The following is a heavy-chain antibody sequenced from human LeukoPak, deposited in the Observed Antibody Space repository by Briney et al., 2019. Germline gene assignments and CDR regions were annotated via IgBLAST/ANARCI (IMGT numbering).Heavy chain of an antibody. J-gene: IGHJ4*02. D-gene: IGHD6-19*01. V-gene: IGHV3-23*01. CDR3: GKTTTGYSSGRNPAWPVDY. Sequence: GGSLRLSCTASGFTFSSYAMYWVRQAPGKGLEWVSGIFGSGGSAHYADSVKGRFTISRDNSQNTVYLQMNRLRAEDTAVYYCGKTTTGYSSGRNPAWPVDYWGQGTLVTVSS. CDR1: GFTFSSYA. CDR2: IFGSGGSA.